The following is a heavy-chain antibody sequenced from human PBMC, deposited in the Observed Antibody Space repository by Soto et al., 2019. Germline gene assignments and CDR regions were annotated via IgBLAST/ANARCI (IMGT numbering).Heavy chain of an antibody. CDR3: AASCVGCGGFNYYGMDV. J-gene: IGHJ6*02. Sequence: QVQLQESGPGLVKPSQTLSLTCTVSGGSISSGGYYWSWIRQHPGKGLEWIGYIYYSGSTYYNPXLKSRLTISVDXSXNXXSLKLSSVTAADTAVYYCAASCVGCGGFNYYGMDVWGQGTTVTVSS. V-gene: IGHV4-31*03. CDR1: GGSISSGGYY. D-gene: IGHD2-21*01. CDR2: IYYSGST.